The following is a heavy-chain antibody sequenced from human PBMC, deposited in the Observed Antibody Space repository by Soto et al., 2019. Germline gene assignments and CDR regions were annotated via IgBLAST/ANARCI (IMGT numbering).Heavy chain of an antibody. CDR1: GFTFSRYS. Sequence: GGSLRLSCAASGFTFSRYSMNWVRQAPGKGLEWVSSISSSSSYIYYADSVKGRFTISRDNAKNSLYLQMNSLRAEDTAVYYCARGGCGGDCYSYGMDVWGQGTTVTVSS. J-gene: IGHJ6*02. CDR3: ARGGCGGDCYSYGMDV. CDR2: ISSSSSYI. V-gene: IGHV3-21*01. D-gene: IGHD2-21*02.